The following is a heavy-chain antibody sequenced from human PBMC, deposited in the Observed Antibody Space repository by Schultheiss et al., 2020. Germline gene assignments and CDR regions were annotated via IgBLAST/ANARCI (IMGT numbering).Heavy chain of an antibody. CDR2: IYYSGST. V-gene: IGHV4-59*01. CDR3: ATGTGYCSGGTCYQYSYFGLDV. J-gene: IGHJ6*02. CDR1: GFTFSSYA. D-gene: IGHD2-15*01. Sequence: ESLKISCAASGFTFSSYAMSWVRQPPGKGLEWIGSIYYSGSTTYSPSLEGRVTISLDTSKNHFSLRLTSVTAADTAVYYCATGTGYCSGGTCYQYSYFGLDVWGQGTTVTVSS.